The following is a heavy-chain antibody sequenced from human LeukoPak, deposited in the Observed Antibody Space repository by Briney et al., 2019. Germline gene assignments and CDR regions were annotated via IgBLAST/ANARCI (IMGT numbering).Heavy chain of an antibody. CDR1: GGSISSSSYY. CDR3: ARGRGVTLYYYYYMDV. V-gene: IGHV4-39*01. J-gene: IGHJ6*03. D-gene: IGHD3-10*01. CDR2: IYYSGST. Sequence: SETLSLTCTVSGGSISSSSYYWGWIRQPPGKGLGWIGSIYYSGSTYYNPSLKSRVTISVDTSKNQFSLKLSSVTAADTAVYYCARGRGVTLYYYYYMDVWGKGTTVTISS.